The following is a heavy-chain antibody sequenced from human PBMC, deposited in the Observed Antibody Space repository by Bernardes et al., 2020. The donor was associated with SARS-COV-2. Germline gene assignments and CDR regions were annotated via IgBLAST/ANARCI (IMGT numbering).Heavy chain of an antibody. CDR2: ISYDERKK. D-gene: IGHD1-1*01. CDR3: LSGDGIPEFNYWIGVEY. Sequence: GGSLRLSCAASGFSFNNYDMQWVRQTPGKGLEWVAAISYDERKKFFADSVKGRFTISRDNSKNILFLQMNSLRREDTGIYYCLSGDGIPEFNYWIGVEYWGQGTLVTVSS. V-gene: IGHV3-30*03. CDR1: GFSFNNYD. J-gene: IGHJ4*02.